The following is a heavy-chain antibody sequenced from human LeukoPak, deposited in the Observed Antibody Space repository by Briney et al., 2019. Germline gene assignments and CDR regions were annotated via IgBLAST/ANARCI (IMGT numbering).Heavy chain of an antibody. J-gene: IGHJ3*02. Sequence: GGSLRLSCAASGFTFSSYAMSWVRQAPGKGLEWVAVISYDGSNKYYADSVKGRFTISRDNSKNTLYLQMNSLRAEDTAVYYCARDMVAAAGTADDAFDIWGQGTMVTVSS. V-gene: IGHV3-30*04. CDR2: ISYDGSNK. CDR3: ARDMVAAAGTADDAFDI. CDR1: GFTFSSYA. D-gene: IGHD6-13*01.